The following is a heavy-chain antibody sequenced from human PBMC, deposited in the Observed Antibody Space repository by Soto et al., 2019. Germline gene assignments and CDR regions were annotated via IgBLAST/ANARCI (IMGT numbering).Heavy chain of an antibody. D-gene: IGHD6-19*01. CDR1: GFTFDDYA. J-gene: IGHJ4*02. CDR3: AKDIGRAVAGNPFDY. CDR2: ISWNSGGI. V-gene: IGHV3-9*01. Sequence: GGSLRLSCAASGFTFDDYAMHWVRQAPGKGLEWVSGISWNSGGIGYADSVKGRFTISRDNAKNSLYLQMNSLRAEDTALYYYAKDIGRAVAGNPFDYWGQGTLVTVSS.